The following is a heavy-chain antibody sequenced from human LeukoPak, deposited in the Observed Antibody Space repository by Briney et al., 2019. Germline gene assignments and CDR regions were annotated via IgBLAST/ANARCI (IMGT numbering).Heavy chain of an antibody. J-gene: IGHJ6*03. D-gene: IGHD3-9*01. CDR1: GGSFSGYY. CDR3: ARRAPHYDILTGYYSPHDYYYMDV. Sequence: SETLSLTCAVYGGSFSGYYWSWIRQPPGKGLEWIGEINHSGSTNYNPSLKSRVTISVDTSKNQFSLKLSSVTAADTAVYYCARRAPHYDILTGYYSPHDYYYMDVWGKGTTVTISS. CDR2: INHSGST. V-gene: IGHV4-34*01.